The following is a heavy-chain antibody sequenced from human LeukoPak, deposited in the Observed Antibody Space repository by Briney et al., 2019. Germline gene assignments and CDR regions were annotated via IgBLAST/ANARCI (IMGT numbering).Heavy chain of an antibody. Sequence: SETLSLTCTVSGGSINSDYWNWIRQPPGKGLEWIGYIYYSGSTKYNPSLESRVTMSVDTSKNQFSLKLSSVTAADTAVYYCAREEQGCSSTSCYSYYYYGMDVWGQGTTVTVSS. CDR3: AREEQGCSSTSCYSYYYYGMDV. J-gene: IGHJ6*02. D-gene: IGHD2-2*01. CDR2: IYYSGST. V-gene: IGHV4-59*12. CDR1: GGSINSDY.